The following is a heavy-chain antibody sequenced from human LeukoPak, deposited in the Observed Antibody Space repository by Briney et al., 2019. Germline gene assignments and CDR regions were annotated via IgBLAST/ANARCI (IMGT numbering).Heavy chain of an antibody. CDR3: ARAYYYDSSGYFGY. D-gene: IGHD3-22*01. J-gene: IGHJ4*02. CDR2: SYYSGST. CDR1: GGSISSYY. V-gene: IGHV4-59*01. Sequence: KPSETLSLTCTVSGGSISSYYWSWIRQPPGKGLEWIGYSYYSGSTKYNPSLKSRVTISVATSKNQFSLKLSSVTAADTAVYYCARAYYYDSSGYFGYWGQGTLVTVSS.